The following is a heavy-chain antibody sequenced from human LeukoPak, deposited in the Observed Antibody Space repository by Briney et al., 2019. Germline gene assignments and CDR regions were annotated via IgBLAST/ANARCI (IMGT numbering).Heavy chain of an antibody. CDR2: IYYSGST. Sequence: SETLSLTCTVSGGSISSYYWSWIRQPPGKGLEWIGYIYYSGSTNYNPSLKSRVIISVDTSKNQFSLKLGSVTAADTAVYYCARDSYYGSDYWGQGTLVTVSS. CDR1: GGSISSYY. V-gene: IGHV4-59*01. J-gene: IGHJ4*02. CDR3: ARDSYYGSDY. D-gene: IGHD3-10*01.